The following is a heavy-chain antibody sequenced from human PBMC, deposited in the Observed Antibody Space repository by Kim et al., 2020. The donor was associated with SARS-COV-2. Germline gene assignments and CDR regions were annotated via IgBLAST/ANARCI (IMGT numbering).Heavy chain of an antibody. Sequence: GESLKISCKASGYSFIDYWIGWVRQMPGKGLEWMGIVYPGDSDTRYSPSFQGQATISADKSTNTAHLQWSSLTASDTGMYYCARQYGRNLDFWGRGTLVT. D-gene: IGHD3-10*01. CDR3: ARQYGRNLDF. J-gene: IGHJ4*02. CDR2: VYPGDSDT. V-gene: IGHV5-51*01. CDR1: GYSFIDYW.